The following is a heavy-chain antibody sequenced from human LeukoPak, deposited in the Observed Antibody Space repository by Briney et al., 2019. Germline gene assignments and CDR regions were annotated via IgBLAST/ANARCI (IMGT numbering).Heavy chain of an antibody. D-gene: IGHD6-25*01. V-gene: IGHV3-33*06. CDR3: AKDAADSRPDY. CDR1: GFIFRNYG. Sequence: PGGSLRLSCTASGFIFRNYGMHWVRQAPGKGLEWVALIWYDGSNDQYAESVKGRFTISRDNSKNTLYLQMNSLRIEDTAVYYCAKDAADSRPDYWGQGTLVTVSS. CDR2: IWYDGSND. J-gene: IGHJ4*02.